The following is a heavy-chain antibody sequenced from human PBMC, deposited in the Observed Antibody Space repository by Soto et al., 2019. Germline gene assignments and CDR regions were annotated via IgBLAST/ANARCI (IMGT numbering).Heavy chain of an antibody. CDR2: IRSKAYGGTT. Sequence: GGSLRLSCTASGFTFGDYAMSWFRQAPGKGLEWVGFIRSKAYGGTTEYAASVKSRFTISRDDSKSIAYLQTNSLKTEDTAVYYCTRVIRFLEWLFHPEYYYYYGMDVWGQGTTVTVSS. D-gene: IGHD3-3*01. V-gene: IGHV3-49*03. CDR3: TRVIRFLEWLFHPEYYYYYGMDV. CDR1: GFTFGDYA. J-gene: IGHJ6*02.